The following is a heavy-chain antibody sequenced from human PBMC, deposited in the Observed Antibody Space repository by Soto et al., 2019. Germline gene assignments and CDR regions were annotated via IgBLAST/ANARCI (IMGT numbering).Heavy chain of an antibody. CDR3: ARDKWEWLACIDY. Sequence: GGSLILSCASSGCTLSSYIMNWVRQAPGKGLEWVSYISSSSSTIYYADSVKGRFTISRDNAKNSLYLQMNSLRAEDTAVYYCARDKWEWLACIDYWGQGTLVTVSS. J-gene: IGHJ4*02. D-gene: IGHD6-19*01. CDR1: GCTLSSYI. CDR2: ISSSSSTI. V-gene: IGHV3-48*01.